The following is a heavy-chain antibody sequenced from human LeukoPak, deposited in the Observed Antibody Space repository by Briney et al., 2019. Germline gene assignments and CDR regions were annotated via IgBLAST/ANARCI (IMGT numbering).Heavy chain of an antibody. V-gene: IGHV3-66*01. CDR2: IYSGGST. CDR3: AGDYYYDSSGFSRRAYAFDI. D-gene: IGHD3-22*01. Sequence: GGSLRPSCAASGFTVSSNYMSWVRQAPGKGLEWVSVIYSGGSTYYADSVKGRFTISRDNSKNTLYLQMNSLRAEDTAVYYCAGDYYYDSSGFSRRAYAFDIWGQGTMVTVSS. J-gene: IGHJ3*02. CDR1: GFTVSSNY.